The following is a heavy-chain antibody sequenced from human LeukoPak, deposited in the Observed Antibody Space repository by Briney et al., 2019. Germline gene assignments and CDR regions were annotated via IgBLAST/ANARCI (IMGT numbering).Heavy chain of an antibody. D-gene: IGHD5-24*01. CDR1: GFIVSSNH. Sequence: GGSLRLSCAVSGFIVSSNHMNWVRQAPGKRLEWVSVIYSGGYSGGGPFYADSVKGRFTTSSDSSKNTLFLQMNSLRAEDTAVYYCARDVYGDGYNSFDYWGLGTLVTVSS. CDR3: ARDVYGDGYNSFDY. J-gene: IGHJ4*02. V-gene: IGHV3-66*01. CDR2: IYSGGYSGGGP.